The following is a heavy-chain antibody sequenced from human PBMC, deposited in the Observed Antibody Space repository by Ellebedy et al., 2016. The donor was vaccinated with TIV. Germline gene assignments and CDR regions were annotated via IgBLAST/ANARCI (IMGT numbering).Heavy chain of an antibody. D-gene: IGHD3-22*01. CDR1: GFTFGSFA. CDR2: ISGGGGST. J-gene: IGHJ4*02. V-gene: IGHV3-23*01. Sequence: GESLKISCAASGFTFGSFAMHWVRQAPGKGLEWLSVISGGGGSTYHADSVKGRFTITRDNSKNTLYLQMNRLRTEDTAVYYCGKGSSSGFNYDRVGFEYWGQGTLVTVSS. CDR3: GKGSSSGFNYDRVGFEY.